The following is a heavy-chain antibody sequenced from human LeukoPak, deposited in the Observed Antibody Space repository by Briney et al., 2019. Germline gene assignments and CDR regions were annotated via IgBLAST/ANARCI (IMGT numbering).Heavy chain of an antibody. V-gene: IGHV4-34*01. CDR1: GGSFSGYY. CDR2: INYSGGT. D-gene: IGHD2/OR15-2a*01. J-gene: IGHJ4*02. CDR3: ARTLWGVREYLDS. Sequence: PSETLSLTCAVYGGSFSGYYWGWIRHPPGKGLEWIGEINYSGGTNYNPSLKSRVTISVDTPRNQFSLKLSSVTAADTAVYYCARTLWGVREYLDSWGQGSLVSVSS.